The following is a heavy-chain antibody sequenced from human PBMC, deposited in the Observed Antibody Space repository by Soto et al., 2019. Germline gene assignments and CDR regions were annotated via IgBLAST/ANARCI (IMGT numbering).Heavy chain of an antibody. CDR3: AREEKGGISGNWNGASAFDI. J-gene: IGHJ3*02. CDR1: GGTFSSYT. D-gene: IGHD1-1*01. Sequence: ASVKVSCKASGGTFSSYTISWVRQAPGQGLEWMGRIIPILGIANYAQKFQGRVTITADKSTSTAYMELSSLRSEDTAVYYCAREEKGGISGNWNGASAFDIWGQGTMVTVSS. V-gene: IGHV1-69*02. CDR2: IIPILGIA.